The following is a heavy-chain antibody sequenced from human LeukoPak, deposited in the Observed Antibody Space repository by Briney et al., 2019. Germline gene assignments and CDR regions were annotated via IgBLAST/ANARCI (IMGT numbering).Heavy chain of an antibody. CDR2: IIPIFGTA. CDR3: ARVDYYGSGDY. J-gene: IGHJ4*02. CDR1: GYTFTGYY. D-gene: IGHD3-10*01. Sequence: ASVKVSCTASGYTFTGYYMHWVRQAPGHGLEWMGGIIPIFGTANYAQKFQGRVTITADESTITAYMELSSLRSEDTAVYYCARVDYYGSGDYWGQGTLVTVSS. V-gene: IGHV1-69*13.